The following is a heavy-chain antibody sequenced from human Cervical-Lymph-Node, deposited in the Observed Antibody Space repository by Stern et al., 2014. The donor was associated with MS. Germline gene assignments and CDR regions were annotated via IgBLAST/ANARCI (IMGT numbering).Heavy chain of an antibody. J-gene: IGHJ6*02. Sequence: QLVQSGAEVKKPGASVKVSCKASGYTFTNYGISWVRQAPGQGLEWIGWISAYNGNTNYAQKLQGRVTMTTDTSTSTAYMEVRSLRSDDTAVYYCARESSSNGHHRYYYYGMDVWGQGTTVTVSS. V-gene: IGHV1-18*01. D-gene: IGHD6-13*01. CDR3: ARESSSNGHHRYYYYGMDV. CDR2: ISAYNGNT. CDR1: GYTFTNYG.